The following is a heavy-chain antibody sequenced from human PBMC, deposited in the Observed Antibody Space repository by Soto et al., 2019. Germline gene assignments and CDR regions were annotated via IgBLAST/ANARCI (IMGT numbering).Heavy chain of an antibody. J-gene: IGHJ6*02. CDR3: ARDGDGRMTTNPYYYHGMDV. CDR1: GGSLGSYY. D-gene: IGHD4-4*01. CDR2: VFYTGRA. Sequence: QVQLQESGPGLVEASETLSLTCTVSGGSLGSYYWSWIRQPPGKGLEWIGYVFYTGRANYNASLKGRVGTPLDAANYQFCLKLSSVTAADTAVYYCARDGDGRMTTNPYYYHGMDVWGPGTTVTVSS. V-gene: IGHV4-59*01.